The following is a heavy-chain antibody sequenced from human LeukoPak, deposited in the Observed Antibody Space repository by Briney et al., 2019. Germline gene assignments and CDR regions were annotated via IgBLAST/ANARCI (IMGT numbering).Heavy chain of an antibody. J-gene: IGHJ4*02. D-gene: IGHD3-22*01. CDR3: ARDPNYDSSGYYPLDY. V-gene: IGHV3-21*01. CDR1: GFTFSSYA. Sequence: GGYLRLSCAASGFTFSSYAMSWVRQAPGKGLEWVSSISSSSSYIYYADSVKGRFTISRDNAKNSLYLQMNSLRAEDTAVYYCARDPNYDSSGYYPLDYWGQGTLVTVSS. CDR2: ISSSSSYI.